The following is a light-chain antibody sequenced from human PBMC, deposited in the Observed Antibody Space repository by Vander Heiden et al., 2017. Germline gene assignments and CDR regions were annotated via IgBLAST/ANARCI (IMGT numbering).Light chain of an antibody. J-gene: IGKJ4*01. CDR3: QQLSSYPLS. CDR1: QGITSF. V-gene: IGKV1-9*01. CDR2: AAS. Sequence: IQLTQSPSSLSAAVGDRVTIACRASQGITSFLAWYQLKPGKAPKLLIYAASTLQSGVPTRFSGSGSGTDFTLTISSLQPEDFATYYCQQLSSYPLSFGGGTKVEIK.